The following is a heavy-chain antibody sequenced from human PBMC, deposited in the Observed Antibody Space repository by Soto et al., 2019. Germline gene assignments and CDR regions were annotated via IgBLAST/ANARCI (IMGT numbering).Heavy chain of an antibody. CDR2: ISYDGSNK. Sequence: GGSLRLSCAASGFTFSSYGMHWVRQAPGKGLEWVAVISYDGSNKYYADSVKGRFTISRDNSKNTLYLQMNSLRAEDTAVYYCAKGVGGSSSSGNYYYYMDVWGKGTTVTVSS. CDR3: AKGVGGSSSSGNYYYYMDV. J-gene: IGHJ6*03. CDR1: GFTFSSYG. V-gene: IGHV3-30*18. D-gene: IGHD6-6*01.